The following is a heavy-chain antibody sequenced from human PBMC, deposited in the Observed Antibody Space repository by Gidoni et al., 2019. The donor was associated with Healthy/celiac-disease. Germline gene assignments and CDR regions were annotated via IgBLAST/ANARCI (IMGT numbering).Heavy chain of an antibody. CDR3: TTTYRYCSSTSCYISWFDP. J-gene: IGHJ5*02. D-gene: IGHD2-2*02. CDR2: IKSKTDGGTT. Sequence: EVQLVESGGGLVKPGGSLRLSCAASGFTFSNAWMTWVRQAPGKGLEWVGRIKSKTDGGTTDYAAPVKGRFTISRDDSKNTLYLQMNSLKTEDTAVYYCTTTYRYCSSTSCYISWFDPWGQGTLVTVSS. CDR1: GFTFSNAW. V-gene: IGHV3-15*07.